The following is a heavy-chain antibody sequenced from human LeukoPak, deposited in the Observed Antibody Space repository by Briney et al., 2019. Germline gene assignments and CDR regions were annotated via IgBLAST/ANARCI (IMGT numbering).Heavy chain of an antibody. CDR3: ARALVVVAVCWFDP. V-gene: IGHV3-30*03. D-gene: IGHD2-15*01. J-gene: IGHJ5*02. CDR2: ISYDGSTK. CDR1: GFTFSSHG. Sequence: GGSLRLSCAASGFTFSSHGMQWVRQAPGKGLEWVAVISYDGSTKYYADSVKGRFTISRDNSKSTLYLQMNSLRAEDTAVYYCARALVVVAVCWFDPWGQGTLVTVSS.